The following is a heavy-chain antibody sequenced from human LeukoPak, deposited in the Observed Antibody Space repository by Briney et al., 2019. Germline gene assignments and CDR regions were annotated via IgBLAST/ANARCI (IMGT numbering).Heavy chain of an antibody. CDR3: AKDYDILTGYLSDLGY. CDR1: GFTFSNYW. Sequence: GGSLRLSCVASGFTFSNYWMQWVRQAPGKGLEWVANIKQDGGEKYYVDSVKGRFTISRDNAKDSLYLQMNSLRAEDTAVYYCAKDYDILTGYLSDLGYWGRGTLVTVSS. D-gene: IGHD3-9*01. CDR2: IKQDGGEK. V-gene: IGHV3-7*03. J-gene: IGHJ4*02.